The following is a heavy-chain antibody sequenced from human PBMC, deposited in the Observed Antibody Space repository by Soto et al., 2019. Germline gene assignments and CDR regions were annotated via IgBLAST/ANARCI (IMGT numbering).Heavy chain of an antibody. J-gene: IGHJ5*02. D-gene: IGHD3-10*01. CDR1: GGSISSYY. Sequence: ASETLSLTCTVSGGSISSYYWSWIRQPPGKGLEWIGYIYYSGSTNYNPSLKSRVTISVDTSKNQFSLKLSSVTAADTAVYYCARRVLWFGELLAWFDPWGQGTLVTVSS. CDR3: ARRVLWFGELLAWFDP. CDR2: IYYSGST. V-gene: IGHV4-59*01.